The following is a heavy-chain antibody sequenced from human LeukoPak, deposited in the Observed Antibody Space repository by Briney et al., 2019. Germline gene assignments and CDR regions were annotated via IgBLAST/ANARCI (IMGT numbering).Heavy chain of an antibody. CDR2: IYSGGTT. CDR1: GFTFSSYA. CDR3: ARTQSSGGWSWYYFDS. Sequence: PGGSLRLSCAASGFTFSSYAMSWVRQAPGKGLEWVSVIYSGGTTYYADSVKGRFTISRDNSKNTLLLQMNSLRAEDTAVYYCARTQSSGGWSWYYFDSWGRGTLVTVSS. V-gene: IGHV3-66*01. J-gene: IGHJ4*02. D-gene: IGHD6-19*01.